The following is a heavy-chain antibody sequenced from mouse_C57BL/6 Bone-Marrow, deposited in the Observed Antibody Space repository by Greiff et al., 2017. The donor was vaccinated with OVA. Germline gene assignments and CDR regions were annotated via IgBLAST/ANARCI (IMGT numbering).Heavy chain of an antibody. V-gene: IGHV1-69*01. J-gene: IGHJ1*03. Sequence: VQLQQPGAELVMPGASVKLSCKASGYTFTSYWMHWVKQRPGQGLEWIGEIDPSDSYTNYNQKFKGKSTLTVDKSSSTAYMQLSSLTSEDSAVYYGARTITTVVATREYFDVWGTGTTVTVSS. CDR3: ARTITTVVATREYFDV. CDR2: IDPSDSYT. CDR1: GYTFTSYW. D-gene: IGHD1-1*01.